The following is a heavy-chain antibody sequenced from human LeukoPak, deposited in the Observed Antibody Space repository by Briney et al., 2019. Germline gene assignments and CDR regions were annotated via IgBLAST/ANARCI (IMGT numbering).Heavy chain of an antibody. CDR1: GDTFSSYA. D-gene: IGHD6-19*01. J-gene: IGHJ4*02. Sequence: VASVKVSCKASGDTFSSYAISWVRQAPGQGLEWMGGIIPIFGTANYAQKFQGRVTITADESTSTAYMELSSLRSEDTAVYYCASRALGYSSGWYHYWGRGTLVTVSS. CDR2: IIPIFGTA. V-gene: IGHV1-69*01. CDR3: ASRALGYSSGWYHY.